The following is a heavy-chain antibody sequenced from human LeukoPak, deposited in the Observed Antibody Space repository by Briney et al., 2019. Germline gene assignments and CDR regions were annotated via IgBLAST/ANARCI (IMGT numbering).Heavy chain of an antibody. V-gene: IGHV3-23*01. CDR2: ISGSGGST. J-gene: IGHJ4*02. CDR3: ASGSIAARPDY. D-gene: IGHD6-6*01. CDR1: GFTFSIYA. Sequence: PGGSLRLSCAAYGFTFSIYAMSWVRQAQGKGLEWVSAISGSGGSTYYADSVKGRFTISRGNSKNTLYLQMNSLRAEDTAVYYCASGSIAARPDYWGQGTLVTVSS.